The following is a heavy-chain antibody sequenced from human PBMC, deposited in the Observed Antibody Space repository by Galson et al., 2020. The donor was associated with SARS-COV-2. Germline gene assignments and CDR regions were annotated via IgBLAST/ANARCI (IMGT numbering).Heavy chain of an antibody. J-gene: IGHJ3*01. V-gene: IGHV3-13*01. D-gene: IGHD3-22*01. CDR3: ARASFLYDDSGYLDTFDV. CDR1: GFTVSTYD. Sequence: GGSLRLSCTASGFTVSTYDIHWVRQATGKGLEWVAGISTSGDTYYSGAVKGRVTISRESAKNSLFLRMNSLTAADTAMYYCARASFLYDDSGYLDTFDVWGQGTMVTVS. CDR2: ISTSGDT.